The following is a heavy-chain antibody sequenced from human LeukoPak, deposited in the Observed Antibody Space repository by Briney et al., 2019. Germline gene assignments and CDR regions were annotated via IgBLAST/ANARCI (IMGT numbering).Heavy chain of an antibody. J-gene: IGHJ4*02. D-gene: IGHD2-8*01. CDR3: ARKPPYV. V-gene: IGHV3-7*01. CDR2: IKQDGSEK. Sequence: LSGGSLRLSCAAAGFTFSCYWMSWVRQAPGKGLEWVANIKQDGSEKYYVDSVKGRFTISRDNAKNSLYLQMNSLRAEDTAVYYCARKPPYVWGQGTLVTVSS. CDR1: GFTFSCYW.